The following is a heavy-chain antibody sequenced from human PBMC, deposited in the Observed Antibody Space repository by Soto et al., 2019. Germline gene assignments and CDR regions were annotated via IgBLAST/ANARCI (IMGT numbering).Heavy chain of an antibody. J-gene: IGHJ5*02. CDR1: GFTFTSSA. V-gene: IGHV1-58*01. Sequence: RASVKVSCKASGFTFTSSAVQWVRQARGQRLEWIGWVVVGSGNTNYAQKFQERVTITRDMSTSTAYMELSSLRSEDTAVYYCAADSMYYDSSGSFSNWFDPWGQGTLVTVSS. CDR2: VVVGSGNT. D-gene: IGHD3-22*01. CDR3: AADSMYYDSSGSFSNWFDP.